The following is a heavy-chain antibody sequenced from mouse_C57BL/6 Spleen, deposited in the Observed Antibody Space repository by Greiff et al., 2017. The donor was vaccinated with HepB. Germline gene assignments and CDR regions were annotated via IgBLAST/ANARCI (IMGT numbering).Heavy chain of an antibody. Sequence: QVHLQQPGAELVMPGASVKLSCKASGYTFTSYWMHWVKQRPGQGLEWIGEIDPSDSYTNYNQKFKGKSTLTVDKSSSTAYMQLSSLTSEDSAVYYCALYDGHAMDYWGQGTSVTVSS. V-gene: IGHV1-69*01. CDR2: IDPSDSYT. CDR3: ALYDGHAMDY. CDR1: GYTFTSYW. J-gene: IGHJ4*01. D-gene: IGHD2-3*01.